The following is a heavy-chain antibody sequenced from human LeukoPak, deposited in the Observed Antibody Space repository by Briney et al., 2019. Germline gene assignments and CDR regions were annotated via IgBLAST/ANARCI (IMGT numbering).Heavy chain of an antibody. Sequence: SETLSLTCAVYGGSFSGSFWSWIRQPPGKGLEWIGEISHSGSTNYNPSLKSRVTMSVDTSKNQFSVKPTSVTAADTAVYYCARAREPGAFDIWGQGTMVTVSS. D-gene: IGHD1-26*01. CDR3: ARAREPGAFDI. CDR1: GGSFSGSF. J-gene: IGHJ3*02. CDR2: ISHSGST. V-gene: IGHV4-34*01.